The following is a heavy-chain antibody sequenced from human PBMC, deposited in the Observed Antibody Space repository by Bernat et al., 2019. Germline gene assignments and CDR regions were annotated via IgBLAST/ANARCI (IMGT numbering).Heavy chain of an antibody. D-gene: IGHD3-10*01. CDR2: ISKDGSEH. CDR3: AREQYCGSGARHDY. J-gene: IGHJ4*02. CDR1: GFTFSSNA. Sequence: QVQLVESGGGVVQPGRSLRLSCAASGFTFSSNAMHWVRQAPGKGLEWMAVISKDGSEHYYAASVKSRFTISTDNSTNTLYLQMNSLRAEDAAIYYCAREQYCGSGARHDYWGQGTLVTVSS. V-gene: IGHV3-30*04.